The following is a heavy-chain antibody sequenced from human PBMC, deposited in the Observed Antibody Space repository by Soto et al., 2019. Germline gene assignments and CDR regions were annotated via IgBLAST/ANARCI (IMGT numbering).Heavy chain of an antibody. CDR2: IGTAGDT. V-gene: IGHV3-13*01. CDR1: GFTFSSYD. CDR3: ARGGDMTTVTTTPYNWFDP. Sequence: SLRLSCAASGFTFSSYDMPWGRPATGKGLEWVSAIGTAGDTYYPGSVKGRFTISRENAKNSLYLQMNSLRAGDTAVYYCARGGDMTTVTTTPYNWFDPWGQGTLVTVSS. D-gene: IGHD4-17*01. J-gene: IGHJ5*02.